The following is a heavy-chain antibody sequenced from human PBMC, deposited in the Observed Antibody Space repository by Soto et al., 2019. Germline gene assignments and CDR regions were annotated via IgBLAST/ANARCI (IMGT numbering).Heavy chain of an antibody. D-gene: IGHD6-13*01. Sequence: GSLRLSCAASGFTFGNYAMNWVRQAPGKGLEWISSISDPGTSTYYANSVKGRFSMSRDNSKNTLFLQMNRLRADDTAVYFCAKSLATPSDAFDLWGRGTLVTVSS. CDR1: GFTFGNYA. V-gene: IGHV3-23*01. CDR3: AKSLATPSDAFDL. J-gene: IGHJ3*01. CDR2: ISDPGTST.